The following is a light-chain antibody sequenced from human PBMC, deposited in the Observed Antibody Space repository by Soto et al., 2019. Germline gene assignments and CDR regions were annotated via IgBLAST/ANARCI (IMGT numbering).Light chain of an antibody. CDR2: DAF. J-gene: IGKJ4*01. CDR1: HDIINY. V-gene: IGKV1-33*01. CDR3: QQYDKLPVT. Sequence: DIQMTQSPSSLSASVGDSVTITCQASHDIINYLNWFHQKPGESPKLLIFDAFKLETGVTSRFSGSGSGTDFTLTISSLQPEDIATYYCQQYDKLPVTFGGGTKVEIK.